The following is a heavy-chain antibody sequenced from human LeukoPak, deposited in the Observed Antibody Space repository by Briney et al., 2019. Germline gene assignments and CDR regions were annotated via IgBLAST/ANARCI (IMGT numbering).Heavy chain of an antibody. CDR3: ARACDYYSTGDY. CDR2: TKNKDNSYST. J-gene: IGHJ4*02. Sequence: PGGSLRLSCAASGFTLSDHYMDWVRQAPGKGLEWVGRTKNKDNSYSTEYAASVKGRVTIWRDDSKNSPYLQMNSLKTEDTAVYYCARACDYYSTGDYWGQGTLVTVSS. CDR1: GFTLSDHY. V-gene: IGHV3-72*01. D-gene: IGHD3-22*01.